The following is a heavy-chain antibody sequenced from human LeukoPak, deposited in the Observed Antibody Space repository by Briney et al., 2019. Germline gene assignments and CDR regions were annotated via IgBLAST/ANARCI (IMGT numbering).Heavy chain of an antibody. D-gene: IGHD1-26*01. V-gene: IGHV3-23*01. CDR3: AKSVSPGGYVGTLYFFDD. Sequence: GGSLRLSCAASGFTFSSYAMSWVRQAPGKGLEWVSAISGSGGSTYYADSVEGQFTISRDNSKNTVSLQMNSLRAEDTAIYYCAKSVSPGGYVGTLYFFDDWGQGTLVTVSS. CDR1: GFTFSSYA. J-gene: IGHJ4*02. CDR2: ISGSGGST.